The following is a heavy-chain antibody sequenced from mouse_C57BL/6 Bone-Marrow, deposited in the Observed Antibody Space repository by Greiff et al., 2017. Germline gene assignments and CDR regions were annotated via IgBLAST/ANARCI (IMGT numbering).Heavy chain of an antibody. CDR2: ISYDGSN. CDR3: ARDYYGSSLYFDV. Sequence: EVQVVESGPGLVKPSQSLSLTCSVTGYSITSGYYWNWIRQFPGNKLEWMGYISYDGSNNYNPSLKNRISITRDTSKNQFFLKLNSVTTEDTATYYCARDYYGSSLYFDVWGTGTTVTVSS. V-gene: IGHV3-6*01. J-gene: IGHJ1*03. D-gene: IGHD1-1*01. CDR1: GYSITSGYY.